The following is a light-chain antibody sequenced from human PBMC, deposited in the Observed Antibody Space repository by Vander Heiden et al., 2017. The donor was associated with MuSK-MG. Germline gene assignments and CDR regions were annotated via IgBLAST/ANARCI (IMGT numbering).Light chain of an antibody. Sequence: DIQLTQSPSTLSASVGDRVTITCRASQSFNTWLAWYQQKPGKAPKVLIYDASSLESRVPSRFRGSGSGTEFTLTISSLQPDDFATYYCQQDDRLPWTFGQGTKVEIK. CDR1: QSFNTW. V-gene: IGKV1-5*01. CDR2: DAS. J-gene: IGKJ1*01. CDR3: QQDDRLPWT.